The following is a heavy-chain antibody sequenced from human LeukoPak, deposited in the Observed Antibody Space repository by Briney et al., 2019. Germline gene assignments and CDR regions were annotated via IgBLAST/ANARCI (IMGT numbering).Heavy chain of an antibody. Sequence: SETLSLTCTVSGGSISSYYWSWIRPPPGKQLEWIGYIYYSGSTDYNPSLKSRVSISVDPSKKQFSLKLSSVTAADTAVYYCAAYFGDYGFPHWGQGTLVTVSS. CDR2: IYYSGST. CDR1: GGSISSYY. J-gene: IGHJ4*02. V-gene: IGHV4-59*01. CDR3: AAYFGDYGFPH. D-gene: IGHD4-17*01.